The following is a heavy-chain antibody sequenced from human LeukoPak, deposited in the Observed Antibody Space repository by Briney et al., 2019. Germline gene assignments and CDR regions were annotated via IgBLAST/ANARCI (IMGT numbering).Heavy chain of an antibody. D-gene: IGHD4-17*01. J-gene: IGHJ5*02. CDR2: INAGNGNT. Sequence: ASVKVSCEASGYSFTDYAIHWVRQAPGHRLEWMGWINAGNGNTKYSQKFQGRVTITRDTSASTAYMELSSLRYEDTAVYYCARDIDQGDYIKLDPWGQGTLVTVSS. CDR1: GYSFTDYA. CDR3: ARDIDQGDYIKLDP. V-gene: IGHV1-3*01.